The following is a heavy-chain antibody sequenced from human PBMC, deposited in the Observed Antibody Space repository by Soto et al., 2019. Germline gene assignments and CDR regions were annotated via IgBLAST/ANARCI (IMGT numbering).Heavy chain of an antibody. CDR3: ATNSDSGDDDGYYYYGMDV. Sequence: QVQLVQSGAEVKKPGSSVKVSCKASGGTFSSYAISWVRQAPGQGLEWMGGIIPIFGTANYAQKFQGRVTLTADESTSTAYMEPSSLRSEDTAVYYCATNSDSGDDDGYYYYGMDVWGKGTTVTVS. J-gene: IGHJ6*04. CDR2: IIPIFGTA. D-gene: IGHD5-12*01. CDR1: GGTFSSYA. V-gene: IGHV1-69*01.